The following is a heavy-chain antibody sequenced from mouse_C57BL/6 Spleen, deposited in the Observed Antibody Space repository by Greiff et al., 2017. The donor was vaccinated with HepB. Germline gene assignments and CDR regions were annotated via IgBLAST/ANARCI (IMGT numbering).Heavy chain of an antibody. CDR2: IDPEDGDT. D-gene: IGHD1-1*01. J-gene: IGHJ3*01. Sequence: EVQLQQSGAELVRPGASVKLSCTASGFNITDYYMHWVKQRPEQGLEWIGRIDPEDGDTEYAPKFQGKATMTADTSSNTAYLQLSSLTSEDTAVYYCTTYYYGSSFSLDYWGQGTPVTVSA. V-gene: IGHV14-1*01. CDR3: TTYYYGSSFSLDY. CDR1: GFNITDYY.